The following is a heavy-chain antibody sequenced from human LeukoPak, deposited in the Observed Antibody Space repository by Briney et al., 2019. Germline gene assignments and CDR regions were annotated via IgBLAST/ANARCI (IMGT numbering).Heavy chain of an antibody. CDR1: ESTFSSFP. CDR2: ISSSGSYI. J-gene: IGHJ2*01. D-gene: IGHD5/OR15-5a*01. Sequence: PGGSLRLSCTASESTFSSFPMSWVRQAPGRGLEWISSISSSGSYIYYADSLKGRFTVSRDSAKNSLYVQMNSLRAEDTAVYYCAKIGVSGHWYFDLWGRGTLVTVSS. CDR3: AKIGVSGHWYFDL. V-gene: IGHV3-21*01.